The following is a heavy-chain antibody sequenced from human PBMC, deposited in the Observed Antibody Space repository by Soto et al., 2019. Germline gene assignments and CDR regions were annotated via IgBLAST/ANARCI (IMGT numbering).Heavy chain of an antibody. J-gene: IGHJ6*02. Sequence: VQLVQSGAEVKNPGASVQVSCKASGYTFTRYGIGWARQAPGQGLEWMGWINTYNGNTNYAQNVQGRVTLTTDTSTSTAYMELRSLRSNDTAIYYCAMVDVYVTPSPQDVWGQGTTVIVSS. CDR3: AMVDVYVTPSPQDV. V-gene: IGHV1-18*01. D-gene: IGHD3-16*01. CDR2: INTYNGNT. CDR1: GYTFTRYG.